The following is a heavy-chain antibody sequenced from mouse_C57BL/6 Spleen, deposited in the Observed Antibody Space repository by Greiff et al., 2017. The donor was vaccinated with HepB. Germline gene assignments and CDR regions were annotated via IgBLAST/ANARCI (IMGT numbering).Heavy chain of an antibody. J-gene: IGHJ2*01. CDR2: IYPGDGDT. Sequence: QVQLQQSGAELVKPGASVKISCKASGYAFSSYWMNWVKQRPGKGLEWIGQIYPGDGDTNYNGKFKGKATLTADKSSSTAYMQLSSLTSEDSAVYFCARDDGYLYYFDYWGQGTTLTVSS. CDR3: ARDDGYLYYFDY. D-gene: IGHD2-3*01. CDR1: GYAFSSYW. V-gene: IGHV1-80*01.